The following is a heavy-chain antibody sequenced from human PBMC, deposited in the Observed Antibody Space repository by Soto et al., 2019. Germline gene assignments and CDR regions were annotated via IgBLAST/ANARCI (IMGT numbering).Heavy chain of an antibody. Sequence: GGSLRLSCAASGFTFISYWMSWVRQVPGKGLEWVANIKQDGSEKYYVDSVKGRFTISRDNAKNSLYLQMNSLRAEDTAVYYCARAEYYDFWSGPVGDYWGQGTLVTVSS. CDR2: IKQDGSEK. D-gene: IGHD3-3*01. CDR3: ARAEYYDFWSGPVGDY. V-gene: IGHV3-7*01. J-gene: IGHJ4*02. CDR1: GFTFISYW.